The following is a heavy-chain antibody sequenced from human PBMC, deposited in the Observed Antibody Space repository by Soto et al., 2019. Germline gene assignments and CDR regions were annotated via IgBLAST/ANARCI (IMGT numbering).Heavy chain of an antibody. Sequence: GASVKVSCKASGYTFTSYDINWVRQATGQGLEWMGWMNPNSGNTGYAQKFQGRVTMTRNTSISTAYMELSSLRSEDTAVYYCARVGVYATTNWFGPWGQGTLVTVSS. CDR2: MNPNSGNT. CDR1: GYTFTSYD. J-gene: IGHJ5*02. D-gene: IGHD2-8*01. CDR3: ARVGVYATTNWFGP. V-gene: IGHV1-8*01.